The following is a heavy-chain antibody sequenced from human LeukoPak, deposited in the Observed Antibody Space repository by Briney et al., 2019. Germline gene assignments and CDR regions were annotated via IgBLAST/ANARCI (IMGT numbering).Heavy chain of an antibody. D-gene: IGHD3-22*01. V-gene: IGHV7-4-1*02. CDR1: GYTFTSYA. CDR3: ARDGPYYYDSSGYYADHDAFDI. Sequence: ASVKVSCKASGYTFTSYAMNWVRQAPGQGLEWMGWINTNTGNPTYAQGFTGRFAFSLDTSVSTAYLQISSLKAEDTAVYYCARDGPYYYDSSGYYADHDAFDIWGQGTMVTVSS. J-gene: IGHJ3*02. CDR2: INTNTGNP.